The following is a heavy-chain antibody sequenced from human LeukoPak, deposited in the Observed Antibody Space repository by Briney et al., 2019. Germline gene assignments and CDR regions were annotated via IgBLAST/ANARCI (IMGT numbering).Heavy chain of an antibody. CDR2: VHYSVST. CDR1: GGSLSSYY. D-gene: IGHD3-10*01. CDR3: ARVEEGYGSGRRGNFYYYYMDV. Sequence: SETLSLTCTVSGGSLSSYYWSWIRQPPGRGLEWIGYVHYSVSTNYNPSLKSRVTISVDTSKNQFSLKLSSVTTADTAVYHCARVEEGYGSGRRGNFYYYYMDVWGKGTTVTISS. J-gene: IGHJ6*03. V-gene: IGHV4-59*01.